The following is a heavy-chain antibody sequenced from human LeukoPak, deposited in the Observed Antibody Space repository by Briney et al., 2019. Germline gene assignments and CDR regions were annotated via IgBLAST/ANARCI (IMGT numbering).Heavy chain of an antibody. CDR2: ISGSGGSA. J-gene: IGHJ4*02. D-gene: IGHD3-16*01. CDR3: ARGRRMGELDY. Sequence: GGSLRLSCAASGFTFSSYAMSWVRQAPGKGLEWVSAISGSGGSAYYADSVKGRFTISRDNSKNTLYLQMNSLRAEDTAVYYCARGRRMGELDYWGQGTLVTVSS. CDR1: GFTFSSYA. V-gene: IGHV3-23*01.